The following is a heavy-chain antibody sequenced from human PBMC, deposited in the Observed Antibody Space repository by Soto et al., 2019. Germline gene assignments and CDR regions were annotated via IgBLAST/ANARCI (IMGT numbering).Heavy chain of an antibody. D-gene: IGHD6-19*01. Sequence: EVQLLESGGGLVQPGGSLRLSCAASGFTFSSYAMSWVRQTPGKGLEWVSGISGGGSNTYYADSVTGRFTISRDNSRNTLYQEMNSRRAADTAIYYCAKERGAGGRFSGIAVAGIPTWGQGTLVTVSS. V-gene: IGHV3-23*01. CDR2: ISGGGSNT. CDR3: AKERGAGGRFSGIAVAGIPT. CDR1: GFTFSSYA. J-gene: IGHJ5*02.